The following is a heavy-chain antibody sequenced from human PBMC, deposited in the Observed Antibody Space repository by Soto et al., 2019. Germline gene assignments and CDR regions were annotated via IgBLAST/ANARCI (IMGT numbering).Heavy chain of an antibody. CDR3: ARFPAYYGSGSYAFDI. V-gene: IGHV5-51*01. CDR2: IYPGDSDT. J-gene: IGHJ3*02. CDR1: GYSFTSYW. D-gene: IGHD3-10*01. Sequence: GESLKISCKASGYSFTSYWIGWVRQMPGKGLEWMGIIYPGDSDTRYSPSFQGQVTISADKSISTAYLQWSSLKASDTAMYYCARFPAYYGSGSYAFDIWGQGTMVTVSS.